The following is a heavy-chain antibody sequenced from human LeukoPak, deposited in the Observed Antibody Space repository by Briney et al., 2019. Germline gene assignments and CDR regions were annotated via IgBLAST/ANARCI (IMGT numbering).Heavy chain of an antibody. V-gene: IGHV3-7*03. J-gene: IGHJ4*02. CDR2: IKEDGSEK. D-gene: IGHD2-2*01. CDR1: GFTFSTYW. Sequence: GGSLRLSCATSGFTFSTYWMTWVRQAPGKGLEWVANIKEDGSEKFYVDSVKGRFTISRDSAKSSLYLQMDSLSAEDTAVYYCARHHIFCTSATCYFDYWGQGTLVTVSS. CDR3: ARHHIFCTSATCYFDY.